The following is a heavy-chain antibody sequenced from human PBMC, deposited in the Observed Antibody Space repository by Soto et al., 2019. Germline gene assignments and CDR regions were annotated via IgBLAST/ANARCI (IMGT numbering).Heavy chain of an antibody. CDR2: LSGSGTST. D-gene: IGHD6-19*01. J-gene: IGHJ4*02. CDR3: AKATTNGGWFNPFDS. V-gene: IGHV3-23*01. CDR1: GFSFVNYA. Sequence: EVQILESGGGLVQPGGSLRLSCAASGFSFVNYAMNWVSQAPGKGLEWVSGLSGSGTSTYYADSVKGRFTISRDNSRDTLFLQMNSLTADDTAVYYCAKATTNGGWFNPFDSWGQGALVTVSS.